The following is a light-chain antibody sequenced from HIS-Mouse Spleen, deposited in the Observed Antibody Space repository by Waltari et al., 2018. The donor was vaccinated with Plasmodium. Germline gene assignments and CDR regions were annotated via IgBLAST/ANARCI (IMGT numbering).Light chain of an antibody. V-gene: IGLV2-8*01. CDR2: EVS. CDR1: RSDVGGYNY. J-gene: IGLJ2*01. CDR3: SSYAGSNNLV. Sequence: QSALTQPPSASGSPGQSVTIPCPGTRSDVGGYNYVAWYQQHPGKAPKLMIYEVSKRPSGVPDRFSGSKSGNTASLTVSGLQAEDEADYYCSSYAGSNNLVFGGGTKLTVL.